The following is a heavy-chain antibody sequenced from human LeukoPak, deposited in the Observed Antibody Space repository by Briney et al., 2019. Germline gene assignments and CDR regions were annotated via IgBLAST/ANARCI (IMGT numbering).Heavy chain of an antibody. J-gene: IGHJ4*02. CDR2: ISGSGGST. CDR3: ASAASSSWYYFDY. Sequence: GGSLRLSCVASGFTFSSYAMSWVRQAPGKGLEWVSAISGSGGSTYYADSVKGRFTISRDNSKNTLYLQMNSLRAEDTAVYYCASAASSSWYYFDYWGQGTLVTVSS. V-gene: IGHV3-23*01. CDR1: GFTFSSYA. D-gene: IGHD6-13*01.